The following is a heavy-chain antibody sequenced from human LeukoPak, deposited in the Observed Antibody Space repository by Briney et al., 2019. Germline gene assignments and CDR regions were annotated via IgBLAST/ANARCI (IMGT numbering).Heavy chain of an antibody. Sequence: GGSLRLSCAASGFTFSNYAMSWARQAPGKGREWVSAISGSGGSTYYADSVKGRFTISRDNSKNTLYLQMNSVRAEDTAVYYCTKGTIWLPFDYWGRGTLVTVSS. CDR3: TKGTIWLPFDY. J-gene: IGHJ4*02. V-gene: IGHV3-23*01. D-gene: IGHD5-18*01. CDR1: GFTFSNYA. CDR2: ISGSGGST.